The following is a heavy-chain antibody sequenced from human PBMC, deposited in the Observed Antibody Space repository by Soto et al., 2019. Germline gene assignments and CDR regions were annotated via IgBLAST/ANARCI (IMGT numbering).Heavy chain of an antibody. D-gene: IGHD6-19*01. Sequence: QVQLQESGPGLVKPSQTLSLTCTVSGGSISSGGYYWSWIRQHPGKGLEWIGYIYYSGSTYYNPSLRSRGSSSVDTSKHQFSPKLSSGTGAVTAVYYWARDLIAVADKGGGWFDPWGQGTLVTVSS. CDR2: IYYSGST. J-gene: IGHJ5*02. CDR3: ARDLIAVADKGGGWFDP. V-gene: IGHV4-31*03. CDR1: GGSISSGGYY.